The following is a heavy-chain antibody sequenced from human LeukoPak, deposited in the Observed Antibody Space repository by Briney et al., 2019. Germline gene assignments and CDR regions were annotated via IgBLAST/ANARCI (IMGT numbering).Heavy chain of an antibody. D-gene: IGHD6-13*01. J-gene: IGHJ4*02. Sequence: SVKVSCKASGGTFSSYAISWVRQAPGQGLEWMGGIIPIFGTANYAQKFQGRVTITTDESTSTAYMELSSLRSEDTAVYYCARQGSYSSSWQTFDYWGQGTLATVSS. V-gene: IGHV1-69*05. CDR1: GGTFSSYA. CDR3: ARQGSYSSSWQTFDY. CDR2: IIPIFGTA.